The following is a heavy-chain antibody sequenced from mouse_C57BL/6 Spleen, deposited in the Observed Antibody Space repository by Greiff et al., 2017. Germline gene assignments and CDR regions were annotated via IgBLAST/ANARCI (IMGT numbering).Heavy chain of an antibody. D-gene: IGHD1-1*01. CDR3: ARVDYGNYFGY. CDR2: ISDGGSYT. Sequence: EVKLVESGGGLVKPGGSLKLSCAASGFTFSSYAMSWVRQTPEKRLEWVATISDGGSYTYYPDNVKGRFTISRDNAKNNLYLQMSHLKSEDTAMYYCARVDYGNYFGYWGQGTTLTVSS. J-gene: IGHJ2*01. CDR1: GFTFSSYA. V-gene: IGHV5-4*03.